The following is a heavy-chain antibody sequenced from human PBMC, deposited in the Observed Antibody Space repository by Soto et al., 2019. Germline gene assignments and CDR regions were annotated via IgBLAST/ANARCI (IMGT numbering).Heavy chain of an antibody. CDR3: ARRGAAAGTTLLDP. CDR2: INHSGST. CDR1: GGSFSGYY. V-gene: IGHV4-34*01. Sequence: PSETLSLTCAVYGGSFSGYYWSWIRQPPGKGLEWIGEINHSGSTNYNPSLKSRVTISVDTSKNQFSLKLSSVTAADTAVYYCARRGAAAGTTLLDPWGQGTLVTVSS. J-gene: IGHJ5*02. D-gene: IGHD6-13*01.